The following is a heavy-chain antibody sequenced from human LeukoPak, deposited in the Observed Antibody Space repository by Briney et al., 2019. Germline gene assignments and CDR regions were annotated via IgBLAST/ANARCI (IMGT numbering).Heavy chain of an antibody. J-gene: IGHJ4*02. CDR2: ISSGSSNI. CDR1: GFTFSSYS. V-gene: IGHV3-48*01. D-gene: IGHD6-19*01. CDR3: AHLARGVEVAGDYLT. Sequence: GGSLRLSCAASGFTFSSYSMNWVRQAPGKGLEWVSYISSGSSNIYYADSVKGRFTISRDNAKNSLYLQMSSLRAEDTAVYYCAHLARGVEVAGDYLTWGQGTLVTVSS.